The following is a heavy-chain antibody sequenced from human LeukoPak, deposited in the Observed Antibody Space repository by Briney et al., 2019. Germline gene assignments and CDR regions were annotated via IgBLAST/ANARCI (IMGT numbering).Heavy chain of an antibody. Sequence: GRSLRLSCAASGFTFSSYAMHWVRQAPGKGLEWVAVISYDGSNKYYADSVKGRFTISRDNSKNTLYLQMNSLRAEDTAVYYCARVGSSGWYGYAFDIWGQGTMVTVSS. CDR2: ISYDGSNK. J-gene: IGHJ3*02. D-gene: IGHD6-19*01. V-gene: IGHV3-30*04. CDR1: GFTFSSYA. CDR3: ARVGSSGWYGYAFDI.